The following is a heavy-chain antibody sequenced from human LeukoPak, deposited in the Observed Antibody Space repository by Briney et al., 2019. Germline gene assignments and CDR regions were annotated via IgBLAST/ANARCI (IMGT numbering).Heavy chain of an antibody. J-gene: IGHJ4*02. D-gene: IGHD6-13*01. CDR1: GGSFSGYY. CDR3: ARGCFPAFWAAAGNHFDY. CDR2: INHSGST. Sequence: SETLSLTCAVYGGSFSGYYWSWIRQPPGKGLEWIGEINHSGSTNYNPSLKSRVTISVDTSKNQFSLKLSSVTAADTAVYYCARGCFPAFWAAAGNHFDYWGQGTLVTVSS. V-gene: IGHV4-34*01.